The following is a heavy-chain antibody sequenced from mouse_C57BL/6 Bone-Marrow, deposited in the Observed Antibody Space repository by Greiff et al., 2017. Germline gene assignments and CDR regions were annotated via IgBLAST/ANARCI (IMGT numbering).Heavy chain of an antibody. V-gene: IGHV1-59*01. CDR1: GYTFTSYW. CDR3: ARGVCFAY. CDR2: IDPSDSYT. Sequence: QVQLQQPGAELVRPGTSVKLSCKASGYTFTSYWMHWVKQRPGQGLEWIGVIDPSDSYTNYNQKFKGKATLTVDTSSSTAYMQLSSLTSEDSAVYYCARGVCFAYWGQGTLVTVSA. J-gene: IGHJ3*01.